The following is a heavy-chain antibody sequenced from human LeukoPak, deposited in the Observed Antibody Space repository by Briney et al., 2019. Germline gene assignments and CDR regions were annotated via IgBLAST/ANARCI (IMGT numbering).Heavy chain of an antibody. CDR3: ARERYFDY. Sequence: GGSLRLSCAASGFTFSTCAMSWVRQAPGKGLEWVSTISGGGRSTDYADSVKGHFTISRDNSKNTLYLQMNSLRAEDTAVYYCARERYFDYWGQGTLVSVSS. V-gene: IGHV3-23*01. CDR1: GFTFSTCA. J-gene: IGHJ4*02. CDR2: ISGGGRST.